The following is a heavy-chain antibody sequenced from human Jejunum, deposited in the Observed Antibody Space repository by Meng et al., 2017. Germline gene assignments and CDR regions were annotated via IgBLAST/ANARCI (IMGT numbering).Heavy chain of an antibody. V-gene: IGHV4-61*02. J-gene: IGHJ6*01. CDR2: IYAGEST. Sequence: LRLSCTVSGGSISSGTYYWSWIRQPAGKGLEWIGRIYAGESTYYNPSLKSRATISVDTSKNQFSLKLTSVTAADTAVYYCAREGAPYYDYFSEHYQNSYFGMDVWGQGTTVTGYS. CDR1: GGSISSGTYY. CDR3: AREGAPYYDYFSEHYQNSYFGMDV. D-gene: IGHD3-16*01.